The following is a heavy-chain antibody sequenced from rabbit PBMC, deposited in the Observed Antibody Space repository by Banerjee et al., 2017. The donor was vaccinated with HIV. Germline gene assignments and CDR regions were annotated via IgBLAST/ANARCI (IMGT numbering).Heavy chain of an antibody. V-gene: IGHV1S45*01. CDR1: GIDFNNKYF. J-gene: IGHJ4*01. CDR2: INSNTGNT. Sequence: QEQLEESGGDLVKPEGSLTLTCTASGIDFNNKYFMCWVRQAPGKGLEWIACINSNTGNTVYASWAKGPFTISKTSSTTVTLQMTSLTAADTATYFCATIRRLIATMTMGYFNLWGPGTLVTVS. CDR3: ATIRRLIATMTMGYFNL. D-gene: IGHD2-1*01.